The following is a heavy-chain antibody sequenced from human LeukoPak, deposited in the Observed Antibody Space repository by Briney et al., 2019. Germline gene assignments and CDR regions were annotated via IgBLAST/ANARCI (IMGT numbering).Heavy chain of an antibody. CDR2: INWNGGST. J-gene: IGHJ4*02. V-gene: IGHV3-20*01. CDR3: ARVAKYYYGSETYYFFEH. Sequence: GGSLRLSCAASGFTFSSYAMHWVRQAPGKGLEWVSGINWNGGSTGYADSVKGRFTISRDNAKNSLYLQMNSLRAEDTALYHCARVAKYYYGSETYYFFEHWGQGTPVTASS. CDR1: GFTFSSYA. D-gene: IGHD3-10*01.